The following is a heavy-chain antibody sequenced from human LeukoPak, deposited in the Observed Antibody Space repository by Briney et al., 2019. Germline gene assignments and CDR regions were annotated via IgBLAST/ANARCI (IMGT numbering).Heavy chain of an antibody. Sequence: SETLSLTCAVYGGSFSGYYWSWIRQPPGKGLEWIGEINHSGSTNYNPSLKSRVTISVDTSKNQFSLKLSSVTAADTAVYYCARGPMDVWGNGTTVTVSS. V-gene: IGHV4-34*01. CDR3: ARGPMDV. J-gene: IGHJ6*03. CDR1: GGSFSGYY. CDR2: INHSGST.